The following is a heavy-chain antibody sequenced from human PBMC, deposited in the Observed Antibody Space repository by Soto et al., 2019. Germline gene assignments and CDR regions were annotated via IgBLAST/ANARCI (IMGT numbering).Heavy chain of an antibody. J-gene: IGHJ4*02. CDR2: IIPIFGTA. D-gene: IGHD1-26*01. CDR3: ANYASVGAFDY. CDR1: GGTFSSYA. Sequence: AVKVSCKASGGTFSSYAISWVRQAPGQGLEWMGGIIPIFGTANYAQKFQGRVTITADESTSTAYMELSSLRSEDTAVYYCANYASVGAFDYWGQGTLVTVSS. V-gene: IGHV1-69*13.